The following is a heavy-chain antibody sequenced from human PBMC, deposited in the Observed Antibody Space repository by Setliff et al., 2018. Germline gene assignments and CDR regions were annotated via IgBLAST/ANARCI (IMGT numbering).Heavy chain of an antibody. Sequence: SETLSLTCTVSGGSISSGSYYWSWIRQPAGKGLEWIGHIYTSGSTNYNPSLKSRVTISVDTSKNQFSLKMSSVTAADTAVYYCARDPLRWGYSYGPSGYFDDWGQGTLVTVSS. CDR1: GGSISSGSYY. V-gene: IGHV4-61*09. CDR2: IYTSGST. CDR3: ARDPLRWGYSYGPSGYFDD. D-gene: IGHD5-18*01. J-gene: IGHJ4*02.